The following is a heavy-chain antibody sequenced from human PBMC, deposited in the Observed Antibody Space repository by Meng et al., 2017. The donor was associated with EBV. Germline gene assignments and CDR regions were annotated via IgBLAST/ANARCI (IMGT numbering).Heavy chain of an antibody. V-gene: IGHV2-5*02. CDR1: GFSLTTRGMG. CDR3: AYVAYRRGISYFDS. Sequence: QITLKESVQAMVNPQPPLKLTCTFSGFSLTTRGMGVGWISQPPGKPLEWLTLVYWDNDDRYSPFLRNRLSITNDTSKNQVFLRLTNMDPVDSGTYYCAYVAYRRGISYFDSWGQGILVTVSS. J-gene: IGHJ4*02. CDR2: VYWDNDD. D-gene: IGHD3-10*01.